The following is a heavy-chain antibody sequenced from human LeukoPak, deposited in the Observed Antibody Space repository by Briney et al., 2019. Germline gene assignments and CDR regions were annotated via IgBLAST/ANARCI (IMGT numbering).Heavy chain of an antibody. Sequence: ASVKVSCKASGYTFTGYYMHWVRQAPGQGLEWMGWINPNSGGTNYAQKFQGRVTMTRDTSISTAYMELSRLRSDDTAVYYCARALTQSSIAATLDYWGQGTLVTVSP. CDR1: GYTFTGYY. D-gene: IGHD6-6*01. CDR3: ARALTQSSIAATLDY. V-gene: IGHV1-2*02. J-gene: IGHJ4*02. CDR2: INPNSGGT.